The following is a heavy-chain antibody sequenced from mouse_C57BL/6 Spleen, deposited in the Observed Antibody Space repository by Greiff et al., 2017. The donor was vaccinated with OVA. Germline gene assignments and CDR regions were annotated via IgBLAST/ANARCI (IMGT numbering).Heavy chain of an antibody. CDR1: GYTFTDYE. CDR3: TRDRGYFDY. Sequence: QVQLQQSGAELVRPGASVTLSCKASGYTFTDYEMHWVKQTPVHGLEWIGAIDPETGGTAYNQKFKGKAILTADKSSSTAYMELRSLTSEDSAVYYCTRDRGYFDYWGQGTTRTVSS. CDR2: IDPETGGT. J-gene: IGHJ2*01. V-gene: IGHV1-15*01.